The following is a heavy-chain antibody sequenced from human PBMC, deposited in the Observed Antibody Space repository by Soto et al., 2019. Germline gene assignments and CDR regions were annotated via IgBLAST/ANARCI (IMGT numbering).Heavy chain of an antibody. V-gene: IGHV4-59*01. Sequence: PSETLSLTCTVSGGSMSGYYWSWIRQPPGKXLEGIGYISCGVSTNYNPSLKSRVTMAVDTSNNLFSLRVSSVTAGDKAVYYCVRAVGLPHDPGYSDVCSGKNNWFDPWGQGTLVTVSS. CDR3: VRAVGLPHDPGYSDVCSGKNNWFDP. CDR1: GGSMSGYY. J-gene: IGHJ5*02. D-gene: IGHD3-3*01. CDR2: ISCGVST.